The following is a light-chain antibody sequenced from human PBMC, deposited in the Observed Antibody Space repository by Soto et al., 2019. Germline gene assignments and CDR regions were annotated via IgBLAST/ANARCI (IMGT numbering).Light chain of an antibody. Sequence: EIVMTQSPATLSVSPGERATLSCRASQSVSSYLAWYQHKPGQAPRLLIYGASTRATGIAARFSGSGSGTEFTLTISSLQSEDFAVYYCQQYGRSPFTFGPGTKVDIK. CDR2: GAS. CDR1: QSVSSY. J-gene: IGKJ3*01. CDR3: QQYGRSPFT. V-gene: IGKV3-15*01.